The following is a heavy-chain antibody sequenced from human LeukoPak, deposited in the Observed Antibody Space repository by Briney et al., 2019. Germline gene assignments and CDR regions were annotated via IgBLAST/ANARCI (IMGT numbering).Heavy chain of an antibody. J-gene: IGHJ6*02. CDR2: INPSGGST. CDR3: ARDRPIPYYYYYGMDV. Sequence: ASVKVSCKASGYTFTSYYMHWVRQAPGQGLEWMGIINPSGGSTSYAQKFQGRVTMTRDTSTSTVYMELSSLRSEDTAVYYCARDRPIPYYYYYGMDVWGQGTTVTVSS. D-gene: IGHD2-21*01. V-gene: IGHV1-46*01. CDR1: GYTFTSYY.